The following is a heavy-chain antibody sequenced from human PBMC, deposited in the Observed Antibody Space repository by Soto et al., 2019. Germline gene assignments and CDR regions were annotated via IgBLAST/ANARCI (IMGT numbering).Heavy chain of an antibody. Sequence: PRLSCAASGFTFTDYALSWVRQAPGKGLEWVATISGIGGSTYLADSVKGRLSISRDNSKNTVSLLMNSLRAEDTAVYFCARGSSGYISSWYYFDYWGRGTLVTVSS. CDR1: GFTFTDYA. CDR3: ARGSSGYISSWYYFDY. V-gene: IGHV3-23*01. D-gene: IGHD6-13*01. CDR2: ISGIGGST. J-gene: IGHJ4*02.